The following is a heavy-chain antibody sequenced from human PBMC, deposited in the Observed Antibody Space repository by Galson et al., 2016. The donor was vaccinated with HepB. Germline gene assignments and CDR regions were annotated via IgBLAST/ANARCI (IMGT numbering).Heavy chain of an antibody. CDR2: ITGSGGTT. D-gene: IGHD3-3*01. Sequence: SLRLSCAVSGFSFNTYSMSWVRQAPGKGLEWVSSITGSGGTTSYADSVRGRFTISRDNSKNTLSLQMDSLRADDTAVYYCARGPIHYSLWRCSYEGHYYGMDIWGRGTSVTVSS. CDR3: ARGPIHYSLWRCSYEGHYYGMDI. J-gene: IGHJ6*02. CDR1: GFSFNTYS. V-gene: IGHV3-23*01.